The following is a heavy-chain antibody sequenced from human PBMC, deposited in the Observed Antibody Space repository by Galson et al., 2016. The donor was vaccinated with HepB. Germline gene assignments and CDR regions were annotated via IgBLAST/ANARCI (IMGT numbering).Heavy chain of an antibody. J-gene: IGHJ4*02. CDR3: ARAGGWLHQDFDS. CDR1: GFTFSRFW. V-gene: IGHV3-74*01. CDR2: IKGVGFST. D-gene: IGHD5-24*01. Sequence: SLRLSCAASGFTFSRFWIHWVRQVPGKGLVWVSRIKGVGFSTNYADSVKGRFTISRDNAKNTVYLQMNSLIAEDTAVYYCARAGGWLHQDFDSWGQGTLVTVSS.